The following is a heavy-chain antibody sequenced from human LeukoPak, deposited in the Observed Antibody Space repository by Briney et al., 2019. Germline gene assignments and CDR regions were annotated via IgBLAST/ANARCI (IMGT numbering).Heavy chain of an antibody. CDR1: GGSISSSSYY. D-gene: IGHD6-13*01. J-gene: IGHJ2*01. Sequence: PSETLSLTCTVSGGSISSSSYYWGWIRQPPGKGLEWIGSIYYSGSTFYKPSLKSRATISVDTSKNQLSLKLSSVTAADTAVYYCARVSSSWYQDWYFDLWGRGTLVTVSS. CDR3: ARVSSSWYQDWYFDL. V-gene: IGHV4-39*07. CDR2: IYYSGST.